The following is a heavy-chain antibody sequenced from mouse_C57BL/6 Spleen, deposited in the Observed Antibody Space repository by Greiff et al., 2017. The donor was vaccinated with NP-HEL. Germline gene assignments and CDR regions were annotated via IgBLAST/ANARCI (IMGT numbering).Heavy chain of an antibody. V-gene: IGHV8-12*01. D-gene: IGHD2-4*01. CDR1: GFSLSTSGMG. Sequence: QVTLKVCGPGILQSSQTLSLTCSFSGFSLSTSGMGVSWIRQPSGKGLEWLAHIYWDDDKRYNPSLKSRLTISKDTSRNQVFLKITSVDTADTATYYCARRASLYYDYEGYCDYWGQGTTLTVSS. CDR2: IYWDDDK. CDR3: ARRASLYYDYEGYCDY. J-gene: IGHJ2*01.